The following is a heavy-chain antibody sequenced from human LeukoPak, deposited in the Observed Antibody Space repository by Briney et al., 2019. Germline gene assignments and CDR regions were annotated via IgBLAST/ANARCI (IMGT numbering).Heavy chain of an antibody. CDR1: GGSISSDY. CDR2: IYYRGST. J-gene: IGHJ4*02. V-gene: IGHV4-59*01. CDR3: ARLSGYSSGHYYTDY. Sequence: PSETLSLTCTVSGGSISSDYWSWIRQPPGKGLEWIGYIYYRGSTNYNPSLKSRVTISVDTSKNQFSLKLSSVTAADTAVYYCARLSGYSSGHYYTDYWGQGTLVTVSS. D-gene: IGHD3-22*01.